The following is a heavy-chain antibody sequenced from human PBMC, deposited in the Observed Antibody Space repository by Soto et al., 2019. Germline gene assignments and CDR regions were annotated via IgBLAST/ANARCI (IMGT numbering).Heavy chain of an antibody. CDR1: PCPFTRNS. Sequence: GGSLRLSCAVSPCPFTRNSINWSREPPGEGPVWVSSITRTTNYTYSEASMTGRFTISRDTAKNSLYLEMNSLRAQHTAVYNCAREPEDLTWNFGYWGRGPLVAVSS. CDR3: AREPEDLTWNFGY. D-gene: IGHD1-1*01. V-gene: IGHV3-21*06. CDR2: ITRTTNYT. J-gene: IGHJ4*02.